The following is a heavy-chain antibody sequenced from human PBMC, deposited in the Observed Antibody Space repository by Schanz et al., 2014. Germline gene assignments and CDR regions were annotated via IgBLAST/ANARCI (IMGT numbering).Heavy chain of an antibody. J-gene: IGHJ4*02. V-gene: IGHV3-33*01. CDR1: GFTLSSYG. D-gene: IGHD4-17*01. CDR3: VRDLGGDQTDY. Sequence: QVQLVESGGGVVQPGRSLRLSCSASGFTLSSYGMHWVRQAPGKGLEWLAVIWVDGTNKYNADSVKGRFTISRDTSKNTLYLLLNSLRAEDTAVYYCVRDLGGDQTDYWGQGTLVTVSS. CDR2: IWVDGTNK.